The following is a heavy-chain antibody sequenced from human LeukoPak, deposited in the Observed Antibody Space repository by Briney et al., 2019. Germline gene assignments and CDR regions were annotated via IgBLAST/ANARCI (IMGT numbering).Heavy chain of an antibody. J-gene: IGHJ4*02. Sequence: SETLSLTCAVYGGSFSGYYWSWIRQPPGKGLEWIGEINHSGSTNYNPSLKSRVTISVDTSKNQFSLKLSSVTAADTAVYYCARGVKTRQFWSGYRLDYWGQGTLVTVSS. CDR3: ARGVKTRQFWSGYRLDY. V-gene: IGHV4-34*01. D-gene: IGHD3-3*01. CDR1: GGSFSGYY. CDR2: INHSGST.